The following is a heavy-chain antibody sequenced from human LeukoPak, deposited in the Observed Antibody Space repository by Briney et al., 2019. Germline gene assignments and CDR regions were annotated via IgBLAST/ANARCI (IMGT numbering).Heavy chain of an antibody. J-gene: IGHJ4*02. Sequence: GGSLRLSCAASGFTFSSYAMSWVRQAPGKGLEWVSAIGGSGGSTYYADSVKGRFTISRDNSKNTLYLQMNSLRAEDTAVYYCAKVPGYYYDSSGYLFDYWGQGTLVTVSS. CDR3: AKVPGYYYDSSGYLFDY. V-gene: IGHV3-23*01. D-gene: IGHD3-22*01. CDR2: IGGSGGST. CDR1: GFTFSSYA.